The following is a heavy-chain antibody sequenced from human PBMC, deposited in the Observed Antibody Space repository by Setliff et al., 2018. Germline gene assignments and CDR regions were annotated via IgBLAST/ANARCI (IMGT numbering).Heavy chain of an antibody. J-gene: IGHJ4*02. CDR1: GYSISSGYY. CDR3: ATYSLAHYDSSGYYDY. V-gene: IGHV4-38-2*01. D-gene: IGHD3-22*01. Sequence: PSETLSLTCAVSGYSISSGYYWGWIRQPPGKGLEWIGSIYHSGSTYYNPSLKSRVTISVDTSKNQFSLKLSSVTAADTAVYYCATYSLAHYDSSGYYDYWGQGTLVTVSS. CDR2: IYHSGST.